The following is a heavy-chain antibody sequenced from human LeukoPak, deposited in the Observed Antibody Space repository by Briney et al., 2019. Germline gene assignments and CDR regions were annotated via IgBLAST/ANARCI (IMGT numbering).Heavy chain of an antibody. D-gene: IGHD2-2*01. Sequence: SETLSLTCTVSGYSISNNFYWAWIRQSPGKGLEWIVSINHSWSTYYNPSLKSRVTISVDTSKNQFSLKLSSVTAADTAVYYCAREFCSSTSCYPYMDVWGKGTTVTVSS. CDR1: GYSISNNFY. V-gene: IGHV4-38-2*02. J-gene: IGHJ6*03. CDR3: AREFCSSTSCYPYMDV. CDR2: INHSWST.